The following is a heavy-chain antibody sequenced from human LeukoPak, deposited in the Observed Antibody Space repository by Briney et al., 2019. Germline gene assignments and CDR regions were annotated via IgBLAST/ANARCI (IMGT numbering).Heavy chain of an antibody. J-gene: IGHJ3*02. CDR3: ARAATLYSSSAVDAFDI. CDR2: IIPIFGTA. CDR1: GGTFSSYA. D-gene: IGHD6-6*01. V-gene: IGHV1-69*13. Sequence: SVKVSCKASGGTFSSYAISWVRQAPGQGLEWMGGIIPIFGTANYAQKFQGRATITADESTSTAYMELSSLRSEDTAVYYCARAATLYSSSAVDAFDIWGQGTMVTVSS.